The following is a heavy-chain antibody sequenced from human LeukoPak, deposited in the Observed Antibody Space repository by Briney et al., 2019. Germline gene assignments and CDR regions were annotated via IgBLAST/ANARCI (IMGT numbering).Heavy chain of an antibody. CDR2: IGSSGATT. J-gene: IGHJ6*02. V-gene: IGHV3-23*01. D-gene: IGHD2-8*01. Sequence: GGSLRLSCEGSGFTFINYAMSWVRQAPGKGPEWVAGIGSSGATTFYADSVKGRCSISRDNSKNTVYLEMNSLRAEDTAIYYCAKVSVGPLSRPTHVALYYGMDVWGQRVTVIVSS. CDR3: AKVSVGPLSRPTHVALYYGMDV. CDR1: GFTFINYA.